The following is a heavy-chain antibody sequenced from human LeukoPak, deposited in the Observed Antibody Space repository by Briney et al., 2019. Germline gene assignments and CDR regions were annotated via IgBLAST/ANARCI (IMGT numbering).Heavy chain of an antibody. D-gene: IGHD5-18*01. Sequence: PSETLSLTCTVSGGSISSSSYYWGWIRQPPGKGLEWIGSIYYSGSTYYNPSLKSRVTISVDTSKNQFSPKLSSVTAADTAVYYCARPVSFSYGSYYFDYWGQGTLVTVSS. CDR3: ARPVSFSYGSYYFDY. CDR1: GGSISSSSYY. V-gene: IGHV4-39*01. CDR2: IYYSGST. J-gene: IGHJ4*02.